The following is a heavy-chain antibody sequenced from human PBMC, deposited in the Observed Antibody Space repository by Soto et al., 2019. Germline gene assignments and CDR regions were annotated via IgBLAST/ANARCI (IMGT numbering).Heavy chain of an antibody. V-gene: IGHV4-61*01. CDR2: FYYTGTT. Sequence: SETLSLTXTVSGASLSSGSYYWSWIRQPPGKGLEWIGYFYYTGTTKYNPSLESRVTISADTSKNQFSLNLTSVTAADTAVYYCARISYWVKDYWGQGALVT. CDR3: ARISYWVKDY. J-gene: IGHJ4*02. D-gene: IGHD2-8*02. CDR1: GASLSSGSYY.